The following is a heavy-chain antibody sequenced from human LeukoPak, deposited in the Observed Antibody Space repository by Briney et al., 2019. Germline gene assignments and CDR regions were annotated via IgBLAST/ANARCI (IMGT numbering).Heavy chain of an antibody. Sequence: SVKVSCKASGGTFSSYAISWVRQAPGQGLEWMGRVIPILGIANYAQKFQGRVTITADKSTSTAYMELSSLRSEDTAVYYCASPYKPTYYYYYGMDVWGQGTTVTVSS. J-gene: IGHJ6*02. CDR1: GGTFSSYA. D-gene: IGHD1-14*01. CDR2: VIPILGIA. V-gene: IGHV1-69*04. CDR3: ASPYKPTYYYYYGMDV.